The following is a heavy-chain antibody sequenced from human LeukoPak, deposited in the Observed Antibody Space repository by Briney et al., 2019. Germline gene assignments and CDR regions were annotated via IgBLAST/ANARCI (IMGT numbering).Heavy chain of an antibody. CDR1: GYSISSGYY. V-gene: IGHV4-38-2*02. CDR2: IYHSGST. D-gene: IGHD1-1*01. CDR3: ARGSSGTAFDY. J-gene: IGHJ4*02. Sequence: SETLSLTCTVSGYSISSGYYWGWIRQPPGKGLEWIGSIYHSGSTYYNPSLKSRVTISVDTSKNQFSLKLSSVTAADTAVYSCARGSSGTAFDYWGQGTLVTVSS.